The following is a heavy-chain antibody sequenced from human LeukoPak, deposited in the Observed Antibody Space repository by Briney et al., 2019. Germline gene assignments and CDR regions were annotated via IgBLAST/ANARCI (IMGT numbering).Heavy chain of an antibody. CDR1: GFTFSSYA. CDR2: IKSKTDGGTT. J-gene: IGHJ4*02. Sequence: PGGSLRLSCAASGFTFSSYAMSWVRQAPGKGLEWVGRIKSKTDGGTTDYAAPVKGRFTISRDDSKNTLYLQMNSLRTEDTAVYYCTTDSRGWFGELLGWGQGTLVTVSS. D-gene: IGHD3-10*01. V-gene: IGHV3-15*01. CDR3: TTDSRGWFGELLG.